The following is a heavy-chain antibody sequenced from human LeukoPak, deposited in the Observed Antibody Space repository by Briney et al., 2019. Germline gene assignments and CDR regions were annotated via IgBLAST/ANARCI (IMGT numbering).Heavy chain of an antibody. V-gene: IGHV1-58*02. D-gene: IGHD1-26*01. CDR3: AAELYSGTYGRCCSFAF. Sequence: GASVKVSCKASGYTFTRYYMHWVRQAPGQGLEWIGWIIVGSGRTHYAQNLQERLTITRDMSTNTAYMELSSLRSEDTAVYYCAAELYSGTYGRCCSFAFWGQGTLVTVSS. J-gene: IGHJ4*02. CDR1: GYTFTRYY. CDR2: IIVGSGRT.